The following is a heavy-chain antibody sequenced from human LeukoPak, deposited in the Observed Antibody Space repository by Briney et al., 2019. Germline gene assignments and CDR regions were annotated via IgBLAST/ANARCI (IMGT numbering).Heavy chain of an antibody. CDR2: ISSSGSTI. CDR3: ARESVVAAVFDY. J-gene: IGHJ4*02. CDR1: GFTFSSYE. D-gene: IGHD2-15*01. V-gene: IGHV3-48*03. Sequence: PGGSLRLSCAASGFTFSSYEMNWVRQAPGKGLEWVSYISSSGSTIYYADSVKGRFTISRDNAKNSLYLQMNSLRAEDTAVYYCARESVVAAVFDYWGQGTLVTVSS.